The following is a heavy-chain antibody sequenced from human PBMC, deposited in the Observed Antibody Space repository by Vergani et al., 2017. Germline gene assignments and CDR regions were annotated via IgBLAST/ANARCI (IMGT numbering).Heavy chain of an antibody. D-gene: IGHD2-2*01. CDR1: GFTFSNYW. CDR2: ISTDGSNT. V-gene: IGHV3-74*01. J-gene: IGHJ3*01. Sequence: EVQLVQSGGGLAQPGGSLRLSCAASGFTFSNYWMNWVRQGPGKGLVWVSRISTDGSNTGYADSVKSRFTISRDNTKNTLYLQMNSLRAEDTALYYCASWGHIVPEPSAIDGFDVGGQGTVVTVSS. CDR3: ASWGHIVPEPSAIDGFDV.